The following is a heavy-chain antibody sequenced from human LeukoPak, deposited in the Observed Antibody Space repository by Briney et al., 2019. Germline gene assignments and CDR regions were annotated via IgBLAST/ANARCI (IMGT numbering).Heavy chain of an antibody. CDR1: GFTFSSYA. J-gene: IGHJ6*02. D-gene: IGHD3-3*01. CDR2: IWYDGSNK. CDR3: AREFRLSRITIFGVGMDV. V-gene: IGHV3-33*08. Sequence: GGSLRLSCAASGFTFSSYAMPWVRQAPGKGLEWVAVIWYDGSNKYYADSVKGRFTISRDNSKNTLYLQMNSLRAEDTAVYYCAREFRLSRITIFGVGMDVWGQGTTVTVSS.